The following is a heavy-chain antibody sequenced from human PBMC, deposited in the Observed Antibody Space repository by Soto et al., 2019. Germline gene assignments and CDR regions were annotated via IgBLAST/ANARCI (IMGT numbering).Heavy chain of an antibody. V-gene: IGHV1-69*01. CDR2: INPVFRLP. Sequence: QVQLVQSGAEMKKPGSSLKVSCKPSGGTFSTFAISWMRQAPGEGLEWMGGINPVFRLPNTAQKFQGRITFTANESTSTVYMELSGLTSGDTAVFYCARSYRVDAFDLWGQGTMVTVSS. J-gene: IGHJ3*01. D-gene: IGHD2-2*02. CDR1: GGTFSTFA. CDR3: ARSYRVDAFDL.